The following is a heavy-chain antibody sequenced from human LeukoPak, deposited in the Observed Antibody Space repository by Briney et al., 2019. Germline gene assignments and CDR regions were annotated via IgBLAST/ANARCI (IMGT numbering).Heavy chain of an antibody. CDR2: IYYSGST. D-gene: IGHD6-19*01. CDR1: GGYISSSSYY. J-gene: IGHJ5*02. Sequence: PSETLSLTCTVSGGYISSSSYYWVWIRQPPEKGLEWIGSIYYSGSTYYKPSLKSRVTISVDTSKNQFSLKLSSVTAADTAVYYCARSGQWRGWFDPWGQGTLVTVSS. V-gene: IGHV4-39*01. CDR3: ARSGQWRGWFDP.